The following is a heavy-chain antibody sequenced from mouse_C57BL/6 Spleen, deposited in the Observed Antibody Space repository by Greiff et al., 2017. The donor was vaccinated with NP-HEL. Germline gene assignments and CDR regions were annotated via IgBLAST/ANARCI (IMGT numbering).Heavy chain of an antibody. Sequence: VQLKESGPELVKPGASVKISCKASGYSFTGYYMNWVKQSPEKSLEWIGEINPSTGGTTYNQKFKAKATLTVDKSSSTAYMQLKSLTSEDSAVYYCARRWGGGYYFDYWGQGTTLTVSS. J-gene: IGHJ2*01. CDR2: INPSTGGT. CDR1: GYSFTGYY. V-gene: IGHV1-42*01. CDR3: ARRWGGGYYFDY. D-gene: IGHD1-1*02.